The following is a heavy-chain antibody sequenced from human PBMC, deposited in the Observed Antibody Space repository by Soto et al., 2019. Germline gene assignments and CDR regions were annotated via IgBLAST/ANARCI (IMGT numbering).Heavy chain of an antibody. V-gene: IGHV1-69*12. D-gene: IGHD1-26*01. J-gene: IGHJ6*02. Sequence: QVQLVQSGAEVKKPGSSVKVSCKASGGTFSSYAISWVRQAPGQGLEWMGGIIPIFGTANYAQKFQGRVTITADESTSTPYMELSSLRSEDTAVYYCASRDSGSFGSYCYYGMDVWGQGTTVTVSS. CDR1: GGTFSSYA. CDR2: IIPIFGTA. CDR3: ASRDSGSFGSYCYYGMDV.